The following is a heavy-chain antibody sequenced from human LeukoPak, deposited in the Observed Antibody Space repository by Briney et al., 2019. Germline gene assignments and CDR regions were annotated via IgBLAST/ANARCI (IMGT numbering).Heavy chain of an antibody. V-gene: IGHV1-2*02. CDR2: INPNSGGT. D-gene: IGHD3-9*01. CDR1: GYTFTGYF. CDR3: ARCDHFEVADKRDWYFDL. J-gene: IGHJ2*01. Sequence: VASVKVSCKASGYTFTGYFMHWVRLAPGQGLEWMGWINPNSGGTNYAQKFQGRVTMTRDTSISTAYMELSRLGSDDTAVYYCARCDHFEVADKRDWYFDLWGRGTLVTVSS.